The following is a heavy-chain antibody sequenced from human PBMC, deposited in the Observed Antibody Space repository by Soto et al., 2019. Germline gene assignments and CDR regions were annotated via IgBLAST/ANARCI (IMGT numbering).Heavy chain of an antibody. Sequence: QITLKESGPALVKPTQTLTLTCTFSGFSLSTSGVGVGWIRQPPGEALEWLALIYWDDYKHFSPSLESRLTIPQETPKNPGVLKIANMDPLGTAPYFRWHKGGGDRILDYWGQGTLVTVSS. CDR1: GFSLSTSGVG. CDR2: IYWDDYK. V-gene: IGHV2-5*02. D-gene: IGHD3-16*01. CDR3: WHKGGGDRILDY. J-gene: IGHJ4*02.